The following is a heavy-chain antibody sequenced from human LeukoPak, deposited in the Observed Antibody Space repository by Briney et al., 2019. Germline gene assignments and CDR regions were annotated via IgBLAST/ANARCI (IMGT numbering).Heavy chain of an antibody. Sequence: GGSLRLSCAASGFTFDDYAMHWVRQAPGKGLEWVSLIHGNGGSTYYADSVKGRFTISRDNSKNTLYLQMNSLRAEDTAVYYCARDRHQLADYWGQGTLVTVSS. CDR3: ARDRHQLADY. J-gene: IGHJ4*02. CDR2: IHGNGGST. V-gene: IGHV3-43*02. CDR1: GFTFDDYA. D-gene: IGHD6-13*01.